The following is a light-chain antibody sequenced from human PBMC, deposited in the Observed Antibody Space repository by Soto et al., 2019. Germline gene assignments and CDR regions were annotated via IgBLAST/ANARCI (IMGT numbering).Light chain of an antibody. CDR1: QTINSW. CDR2: KAS. V-gene: IGKV1-5*03. J-gene: IGKJ1*01. Sequence: DVQMTHSPCTRSASVGDRVTITCRASQTINSWLAWYQQKPGKAPKLLIYKASSLESGVPSRFSGSGSGTEFTLTISSLQPDDFATYYCQQYNSYWTFAQGTKVDIK. CDR3: QQYNSYWT.